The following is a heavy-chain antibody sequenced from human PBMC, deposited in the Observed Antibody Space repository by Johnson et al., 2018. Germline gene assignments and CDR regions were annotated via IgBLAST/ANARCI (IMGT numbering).Heavy chain of an antibody. CDR1: GFTFSSYG. CDR3: AKSESYYYYYMDV. V-gene: IGHV3-30*18. J-gene: IGHJ6*03. Sequence: QVQLVQSGGGVVQPGRSLRLSCAASGFTFSSYGMHWVRQAPGKGLEWVAVISYDGSNKYYADSVKGRFTISRDNSKNTLYLQMNSLRAEDTAVYYCAKSESYYYYYMDVWGKGTTVTVSS. CDR2: ISYDGSNK.